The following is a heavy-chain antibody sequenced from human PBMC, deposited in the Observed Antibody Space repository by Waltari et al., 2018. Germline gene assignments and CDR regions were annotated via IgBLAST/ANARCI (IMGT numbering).Heavy chain of an antibody. J-gene: IGHJ4*02. V-gene: IGHV4-4*07. CDR2: IYTSGST. CDR1: GGSISSYY. D-gene: IGHD4-17*01. CDR3: ASTPADYGDYGHDY. Sequence: QVQLQESGPGLVKPSETLSLTCTVSGGSISSYYWSWIRQPAGKGLEWIGRIYTSGSTTYNPSLKCRVTMSVDTSKNQFSLKLSSVTAADTAVYYCASTPADYGDYGHDYWGQGTLVTVSS.